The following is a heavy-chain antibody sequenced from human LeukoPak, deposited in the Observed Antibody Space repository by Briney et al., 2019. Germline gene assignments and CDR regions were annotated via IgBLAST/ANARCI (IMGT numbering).Heavy chain of an antibody. CDR2: ISYGGNT. CDR1: GGSISSGGSY. D-gene: IGHD6-6*01. J-gene: IGHJ4*02. Sequence: PSETLPLTCTVSGGSISSGGSYWSWIRPHPGTGLEWLGYISYGGNTYYNPSLKSRAAMSLDTSKNQFSLKLTSVTAADTAVYYCAGRSSGSTWYFDSWGQGTLVTVSP. V-gene: IGHV4-31*03. CDR3: AGRSSGSTWYFDS.